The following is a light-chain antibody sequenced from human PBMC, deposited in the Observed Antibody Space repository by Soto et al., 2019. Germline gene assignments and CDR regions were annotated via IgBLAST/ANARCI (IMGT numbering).Light chain of an antibody. CDR3: QQYGSSPQT. V-gene: IGKV3-20*01. Sequence: EIVLTQSPGTLSLSPGERATLSCRASQSVSSSYLAWYQQKPGQAPRLLIYGASGRATGIPDRFSGSGSGTDFTLTISRLEPEDVAVYYCQQYGSSPQTFGQGTKVEIK. CDR2: GAS. CDR1: QSVSSSY. J-gene: IGKJ1*01.